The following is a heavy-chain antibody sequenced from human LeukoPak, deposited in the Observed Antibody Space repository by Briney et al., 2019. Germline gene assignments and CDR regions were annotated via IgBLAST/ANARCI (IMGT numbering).Heavy chain of an antibody. V-gene: IGHV3-21*01. CDR1: GFTFSSYS. Sequence: GGSLRLSCAASGFTFSSYSMNWVRQAPGKGLEWVSSISSSSSYIYYADSVKGRFTISRDNAKNSLYLQMNSLRAEDTAVYYCARGDARMGLRLADYGMDVWGKGTTVTVSS. CDR2: ISSSSSYI. CDR3: ARGDARMGLRLADYGMDV. D-gene: IGHD3-16*01. J-gene: IGHJ6*04.